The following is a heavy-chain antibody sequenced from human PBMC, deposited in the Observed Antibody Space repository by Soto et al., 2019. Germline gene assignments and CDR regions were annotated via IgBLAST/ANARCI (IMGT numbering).Heavy chain of an antibody. Sequence: EVQLVESGGGLVQPGGSLRLSCAASGFTFSSYAMNCVRQAPGKGLEWVSYISTGDSPIYYADSVKGRFTISRDNAKNSLYLQMISLRAEDTAVYYCATVCRYRSTSNSLYWGQGTLVTVSS. CDR2: ISTGDSPI. CDR3: ATVCRYRSTSNSLY. J-gene: IGHJ4*02. V-gene: IGHV3-48*01. D-gene: IGHD2-2*01. CDR1: GFTFSSYA.